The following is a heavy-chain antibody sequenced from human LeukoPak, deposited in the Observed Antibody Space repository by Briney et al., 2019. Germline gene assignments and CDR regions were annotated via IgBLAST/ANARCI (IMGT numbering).Heavy chain of an antibody. Sequence: PGGSLRLSCAASGFTFSSYGMQWVRQAPGKGLEWVAVISYDGSNKYYADSVKGRFTISRDNSKNTLYLQMNSLRAEDTAVYYCAKEAYASSGLFDYWGQGTLVTVSS. CDR3: AKEAYASSGLFDY. D-gene: IGHD3-22*01. CDR1: GFTFSSYG. V-gene: IGHV3-30*18. J-gene: IGHJ4*02. CDR2: ISYDGSNK.